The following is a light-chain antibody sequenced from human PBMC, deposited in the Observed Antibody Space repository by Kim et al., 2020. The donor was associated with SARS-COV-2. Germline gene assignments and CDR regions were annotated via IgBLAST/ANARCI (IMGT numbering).Light chain of an antibody. Sequence: ASVGDRVNITCRASQDISYSLAWYQLKPGTVPKVLIYGASTLQSGVPSRFSGSGSGTEFTLTIGSLQTEDVATYYCQKYNSAPWTFGPGTKVDI. J-gene: IGKJ1*01. CDR2: GAS. CDR3: QKYNSAPWT. CDR1: QDISYS. V-gene: IGKV1-27*01.